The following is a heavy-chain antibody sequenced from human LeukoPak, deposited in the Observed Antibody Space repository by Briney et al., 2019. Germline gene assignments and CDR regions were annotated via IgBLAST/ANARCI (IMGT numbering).Heavy chain of an antibody. CDR3: ARADCSSTSCYMAWFDP. CDR2: ISAYNGNT. J-gene: IGHJ5*02. V-gene: IGHV1-18*01. Sequence: ASVKVSCKASGYTVTSYGISWVRQAPGQGLEWMGWISAYNGNTNYAQKLQGRVTMTTDTSTSTAYMELRSLRSDDTAVYYCARADCSSTSCYMAWFDPWGQGTLVTVSS. CDR1: GYTVTSYG. D-gene: IGHD2-2*02.